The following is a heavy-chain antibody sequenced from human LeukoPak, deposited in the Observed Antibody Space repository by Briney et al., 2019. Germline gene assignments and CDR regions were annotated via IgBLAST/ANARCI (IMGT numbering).Heavy chain of an antibody. V-gene: IGHV4-59*08. CDR1: GGSISSYY. CDR2: IYYSGST. CDR3: ARHLHSFGWFDP. J-gene: IGHJ5*02. Sequence: SETLSLTCTVSGGSISSYYWSWIRQPPGKGLEWIGYIYYSGSTNYNPSLKSRVTISVDTSKNQFSLKLSSVTAADTAVYYCARHLHSFGWFDPWGQGTLVTVSS. D-gene: IGHD2-15*01.